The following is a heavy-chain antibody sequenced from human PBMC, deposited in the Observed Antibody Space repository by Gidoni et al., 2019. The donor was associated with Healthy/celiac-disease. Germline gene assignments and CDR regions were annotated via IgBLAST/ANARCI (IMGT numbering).Heavy chain of an antibody. V-gene: IGHV4-31*02. CDR2: IYYSGGT. J-gene: IGHJ5*02. D-gene: IGHD5-12*01. CDR1: GGYY. Sequence: GGYYWSWIRQHPGKGLEWIGYIYYSGGTYYNPSLKSRFTISVDTSKNQFSLRQSSETAADTAVYYCARGQRWLQLHDWCDPWGQRTLVTVSS. CDR3: ARGQRWLQLHDWCDP.